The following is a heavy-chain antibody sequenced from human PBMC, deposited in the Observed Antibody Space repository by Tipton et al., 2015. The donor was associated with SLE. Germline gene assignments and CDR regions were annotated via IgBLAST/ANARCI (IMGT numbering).Heavy chain of an antibody. D-gene: IGHD3-10*01. Sequence: TLSLTCAVYGGSFSGYYWSWIRQPPGKGLEWIGEINHSGSTNYNPSLKSRVTISVDTSKNQFSLKLSSVTAADTAVYYCARVGFGEVDAFDIWGQGTMVTVSS. J-gene: IGHJ3*02. CDR3: ARVGFGEVDAFDI. V-gene: IGHV4-34*01. CDR2: INHSGST. CDR1: GGSFSGYY.